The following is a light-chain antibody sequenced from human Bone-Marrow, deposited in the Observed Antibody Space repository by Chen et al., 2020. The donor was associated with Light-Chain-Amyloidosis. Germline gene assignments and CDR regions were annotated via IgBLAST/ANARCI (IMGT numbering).Light chain of an antibody. V-gene: IGKV2-28*01. CDR2: LSS. CDR1: QSLMQNNGYNF. CDR3: MQTLQPLRT. J-gene: IGKJ2*01. Sequence: IVMTQSPLSLAVTPGESASISCTSNQSLMQNNGYNFLDWYLQKPGQSPQLLLYLSSDRAAGVPDRFGGSGSGKDFTLKITSVEADYVGVYFCMQTLQPLRTFGQGTKLEI.